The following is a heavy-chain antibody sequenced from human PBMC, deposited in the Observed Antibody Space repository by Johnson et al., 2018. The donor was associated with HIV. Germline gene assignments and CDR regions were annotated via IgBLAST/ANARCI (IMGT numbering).Heavy chain of an antibody. CDR3: AKARRAYDSRGYYYAYDAFDL. J-gene: IGHJ3*01. CDR2: VSGSGPGT. CDR1: GFTFSSYA. Sequence: GQLVESGGGVVQPGGSLRLSCAASGFTFSSYAMSWVRQSPGKGLEWVSAVSGSGPGTYYADSVKGRVTISRDNSKSTLFLQMNSLRAEDTAVYYCAKARRAYDSRGYYYAYDAFDLWGQGTMVTVSS. D-gene: IGHD3-22*01. V-gene: IGHV3-23*04.